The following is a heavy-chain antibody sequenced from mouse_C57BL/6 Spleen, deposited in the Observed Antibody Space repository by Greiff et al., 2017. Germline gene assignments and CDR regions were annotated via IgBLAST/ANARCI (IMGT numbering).Heavy chain of an antibody. CDR1: GYTFTSYW. V-gene: IGHV1-55*01. D-gene: IGHD1-1*01. Sequence: QVQLQQPGAELVKPGASVTMSCKASGYTFTSYWITWVKQRPGQGLEWIGDIYPGSGSTTYNEKFKSKATLTVDTSSSTAYMQLSSLTSEDSAVYYCARLGYGSSYYFDYWGQGTTLTVSS. J-gene: IGHJ2*01. CDR2: IYPGSGST. CDR3: ARLGYGSSYYFDY.